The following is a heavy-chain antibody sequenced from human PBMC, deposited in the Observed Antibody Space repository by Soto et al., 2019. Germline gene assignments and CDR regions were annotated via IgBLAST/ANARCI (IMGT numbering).Heavy chain of an antibody. CDR1: GCSFTSYW. D-gene: IGHD4-4*01. CDR3: ARHSLYSNYPYYYYYYMDV. J-gene: IGHJ6*03. Sequence: PGESLKISCKGSGCSFTSYWIGWVRQMPGKGLEWMGIIYPGDSDTRYSPSFQGQVTISADKSISTAYLQWSSLKASATAMYYCARHSLYSNYPYYYYYYMDVWGKGTTVTVSS. V-gene: IGHV5-51*01. CDR2: IYPGDSDT.